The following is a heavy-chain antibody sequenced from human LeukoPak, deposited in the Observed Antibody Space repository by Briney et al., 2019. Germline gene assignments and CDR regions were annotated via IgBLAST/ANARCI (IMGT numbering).Heavy chain of an antibody. CDR3: AKANSLLSGVDAFDI. V-gene: IGHV3-11*01. CDR1: GFTFSDYY. Sequence: GGSLRLSCAASGFTFSDYYMSWIRQAPGKGLEWVSYISSSGSTIYYADSVKGRFTISRDNAKNSLYLQMNSLRAEDTALYYCAKANSLLSGVDAFDIWGQGTMVTVSS. D-gene: IGHD3-3*01. J-gene: IGHJ3*02. CDR2: ISSSGSTI.